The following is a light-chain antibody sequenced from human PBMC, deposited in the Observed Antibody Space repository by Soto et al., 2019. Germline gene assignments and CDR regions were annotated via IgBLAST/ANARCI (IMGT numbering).Light chain of an antibody. CDR1: SSDVGGYNH. CDR2: EVS. V-gene: IGLV2-14*01. J-gene: IGLJ2*01. CDR3: NSYRSTDTVV. Sequence: QSALTQPASVSGSPGQSITISCTGTSSDVGGYNHVSWYQQHPGKAPKLIIYEVSYRPSGVSNRFSGSKSGNTASLTISGLKAEDEADYYCNSYRSTDTVVFGGGTKLTVL.